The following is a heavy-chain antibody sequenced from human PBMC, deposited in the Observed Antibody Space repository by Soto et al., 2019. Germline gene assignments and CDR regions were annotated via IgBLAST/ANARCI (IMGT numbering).Heavy chain of an antibody. CDR3: ARAPYSSGWCTPDWFDP. Sequence: QVQLVQSGAEVKKPGSSVKVSCKASGGTFSSYTISWVRQAPGQGLEWMGRIIPILGIANYAQKFQGRVTITADKSTSTAYMELSSLRSEDTAVYYCARAPYSSGWCTPDWFDPWGQGTLVTVSS. J-gene: IGHJ5*02. D-gene: IGHD6-13*01. CDR1: GGTFSSYT. CDR2: IIPILGIA. V-gene: IGHV1-69*02.